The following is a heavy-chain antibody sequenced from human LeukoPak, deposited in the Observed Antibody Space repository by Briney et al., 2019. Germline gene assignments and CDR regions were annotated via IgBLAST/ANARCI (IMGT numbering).Heavy chain of an antibody. CDR1: GGSISSSSYY. CDR3: ARRTEYDSSGYYWDY. CDR2: IYYSGST. D-gene: IGHD3-22*01. V-gene: IGHV4-39*01. J-gene: IGHJ4*02. Sequence: SETLSLTCTVSGGSISSSSYYWGWIRQPPGKGLEWIGNIYYSGSTYYNSSLKSRVTISVDTSKNQFSLQLSSVTAADAAVYYCARRTEYDSSGYYWDYWGQGTLVTVSS.